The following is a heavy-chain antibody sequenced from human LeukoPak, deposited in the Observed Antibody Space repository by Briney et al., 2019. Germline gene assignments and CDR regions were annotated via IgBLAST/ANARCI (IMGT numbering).Heavy chain of an antibody. CDR3: ARDTLSAGYYYYGMDV. Sequence: GGSLRLSCAASGFTFSSYEMNWVRQAPGKGLEWVSYISSSGSTIFYADFVKGRFTISRDNAKNSLYLQMNSLRAEDTAVYYCARDTLSAGYYYYGMDVWGQGTTVTVSS. CDR1: GFTFSSYE. V-gene: IGHV3-48*03. CDR2: ISSSGSTI. J-gene: IGHJ6*02. D-gene: IGHD6-13*01.